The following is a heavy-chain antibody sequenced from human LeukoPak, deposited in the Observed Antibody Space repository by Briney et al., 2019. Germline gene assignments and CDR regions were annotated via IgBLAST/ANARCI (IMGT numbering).Heavy chain of an antibody. D-gene: IGHD3-9*01. Sequence: GGSLRLSCAASGFTFSSYWMHWVRQAPGKGLVWVSRINSDGSSTSYADSVKGRFTISRDNAKNTLYLQMNSLRAEDTAVYYCVRAGSYFDWLLAFDYWGQGTLVTVSS. CDR1: GFTFSSYW. CDR2: INSDGSST. J-gene: IGHJ4*02. V-gene: IGHV3-74*01. CDR3: VRAGSYFDWLLAFDY.